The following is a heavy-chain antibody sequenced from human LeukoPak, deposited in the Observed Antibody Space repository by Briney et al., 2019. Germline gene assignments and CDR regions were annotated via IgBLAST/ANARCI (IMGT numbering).Heavy chain of an antibody. CDR3: ARKEMATGSDY. D-gene: IGHD5-12*01. J-gene: IGHJ4*02. CDR2: IIPILGIA. V-gene: IGHV1-69*04. Sequence: GASVKVSCKASGGTFSSYAISWVRQAPGQGLEWMGRIIPILGIANYAQKFQGRVTMTRNTSISTAYMELSSLRSEDTAVYYCARKEMATGSDYWGQGTLVTVSS. CDR1: GGTFSSYA.